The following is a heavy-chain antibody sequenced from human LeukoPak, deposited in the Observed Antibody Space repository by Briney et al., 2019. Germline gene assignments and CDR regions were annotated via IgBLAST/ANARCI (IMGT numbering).Heavy chain of an antibody. CDR1: GGSFSGYY. Sequence: SETLSLTCAVYGGSFSGYYWSWIRQPPGKGLEWIGEINHGGSTNYNPSLKSRVTISVDTSKNQFSLKLSSVTAADTAVYYCARGRFLEWSGLDYWGQGTLVTVSS. CDR2: INHGGST. J-gene: IGHJ4*02. D-gene: IGHD3-3*01. CDR3: ARGRFLEWSGLDY. V-gene: IGHV4-34*01.